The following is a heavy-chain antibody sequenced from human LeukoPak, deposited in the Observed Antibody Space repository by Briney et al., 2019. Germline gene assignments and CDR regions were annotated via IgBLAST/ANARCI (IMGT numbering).Heavy chain of an antibody. Sequence: GESLKISCQGSGYNFSTYWNAWVRQVPGKGLEWMGIIYPGDSDTRYSPSFQGQVTISADKSISAAYLQWSSLKAPDTAMYYCARLRGPIRISIRRIFDYWGQGTLVTVSS. J-gene: IGHJ4*02. V-gene: IGHV5-51*01. CDR1: GYNFSTYW. CDR2: IYPGDSDT. D-gene: IGHD1-14*01. CDR3: ARLRGPIRISIRRIFDY.